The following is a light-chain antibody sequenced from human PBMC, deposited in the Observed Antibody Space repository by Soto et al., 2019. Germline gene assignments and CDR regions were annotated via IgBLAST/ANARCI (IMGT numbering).Light chain of an antibody. CDR1: SSDVGGYNY. J-gene: IGLJ3*02. V-gene: IGLV2-14*01. CDR3: SSYTTSDIWV. Sequence: QSVLTQPASVSGSPGQSITISCTGTSSDVGGYNYVSWYQHHPGKAPQLMIYEVSNRPSGVSYRFSGSKSGDTASLTISGLQAEDEADYYCSSYTTSDIWVFGGGTQLTVL. CDR2: EVS.